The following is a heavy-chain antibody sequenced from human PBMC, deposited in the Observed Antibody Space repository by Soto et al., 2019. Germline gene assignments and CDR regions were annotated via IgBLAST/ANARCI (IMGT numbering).Heavy chain of an antibody. D-gene: IGHD6-13*01. Sequence: PGGSLRLSCAGSGFTFSSFEMIWVRQAPGKGLEWVSYISSTDATIYYADSVKGRFTIARDNAKNSLYLQMNSLRAEDTAVYYCARGQSAASYYYGMAVWGQGTTVTVSS. CDR2: ISSTDATI. V-gene: IGHV3-48*03. J-gene: IGHJ6*02. CDR1: GFTFSSFE. CDR3: ARGQSAASYYYGMAV.